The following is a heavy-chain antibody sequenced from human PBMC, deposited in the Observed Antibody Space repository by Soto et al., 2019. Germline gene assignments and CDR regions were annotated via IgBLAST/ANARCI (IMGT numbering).Heavy chain of an antibody. V-gene: IGHV1-69*05. J-gene: IGHJ4*02. Sequence: QVQLVQSGAEVKKPGSSVKVSCKASGGTFSSYAISWVRQAPGQGLEWMGGIIPIFDTANYAQKFQGRVTXTXXXPXXTAYMELSSLRSADTAVYYCAAPYGSGSYYTGFDYWGQGTLVTVSS. CDR3: AAPYGSGSYYTGFDY. CDR2: IIPIFDTA. CDR1: GGTFSSYA. D-gene: IGHD3-10*01.